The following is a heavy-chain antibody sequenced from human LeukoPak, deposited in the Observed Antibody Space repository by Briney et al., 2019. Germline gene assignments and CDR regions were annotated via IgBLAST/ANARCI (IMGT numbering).Heavy chain of an antibody. J-gene: IGHJ5*02. D-gene: IGHD2-2*01. V-gene: IGHV3-30*02. CDR1: GFTFSSYG. CDR3: AKDPCSSTSCEGDNWFDP. Sequence: GGSLRLSCAASGFTFSSYGMHWVRQAPGKGLEWVAFIRYDGSNKYYADSVKGRFTISRDNSKNTLYLQMNSLRAEDTAVYYCAKDPCSSTSCEGDNWFDPWGQGTLVTVSS. CDR2: IRYDGSNK.